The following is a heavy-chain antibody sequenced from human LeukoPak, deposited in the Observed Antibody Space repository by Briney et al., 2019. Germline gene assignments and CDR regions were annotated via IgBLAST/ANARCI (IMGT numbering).Heavy chain of an antibody. CDR3: ARASNPWLQLS. D-gene: IGHD5-24*01. V-gene: IGHV3-7*05. CDR1: GFTFSNYW. J-gene: IGHJ4*02. CDR2: IQQDGGQK. Sequence: PGGSLRLSCAASGFTFSNYWMIWDRQAPGKGLEWVANIQQDGGQKRYADSVRGRFTVSRDNAQTSLYLHMNSLRAEDTAVYYCARASNPWLQLSWGQGTLVTVSS.